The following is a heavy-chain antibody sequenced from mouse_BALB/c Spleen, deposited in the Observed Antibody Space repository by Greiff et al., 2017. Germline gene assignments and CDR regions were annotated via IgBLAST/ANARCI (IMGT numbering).Heavy chain of an antibody. V-gene: IGHV5-12-1*01. CDR3: ARMVYAMDY. CDR1: GFAFSSYD. D-gene: IGHD1-1*02. Sequence: EVHLVESGGGLVKPGGSLKLSCAASGFAFSSYDMSWVRQTPEKRLEWVAYISSGGGSTYYPDTVKGRFTISRDNAKNTLYLQMSSLKSEDTAMYYCARMVYAMDYWGQGTSVTVSS. J-gene: IGHJ4*01. CDR2: ISSGGGST.